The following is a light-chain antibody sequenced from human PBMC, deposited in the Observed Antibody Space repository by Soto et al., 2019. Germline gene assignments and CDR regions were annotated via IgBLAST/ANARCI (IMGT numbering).Light chain of an antibody. CDR2: GTS. V-gene: IGKV3-20*01. J-gene: IGKJ4*01. CDR1: QSVSNNY. CDR3: EYYGTSIT. Sequence: EIVLTQSPGTLSLSPGERATLSCRASQSVSNNYLAWYQQKPGQAPRLLIHGTSNRATGIPDRFSGSGSGTDFTLTFSRLEPEDFAVYYCEYYGTSITFGGGTKVDI.